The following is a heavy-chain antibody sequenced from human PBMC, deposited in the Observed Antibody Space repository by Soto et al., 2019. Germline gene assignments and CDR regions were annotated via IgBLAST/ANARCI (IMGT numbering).Heavy chain of an antibody. CDR2: MNLNGGNT. J-gene: IGHJ6*03. D-gene: IGHD3-16*01. CDR3: ARVPRGSRYFCYLDV. V-gene: IGHV1-8*01. CDR1: GDTLTGDE. Sequence: QVKLVQSGAEVKKPGASVKVSCKASGDTLTGDEITCVRQATGQGLEWLGWMNLNGGNTGYAPTFPGRVSMTENPSISTAYMELSRMSSEDTAVYYCARVPRGSRYFCYLDVWGKWTTVIVS.